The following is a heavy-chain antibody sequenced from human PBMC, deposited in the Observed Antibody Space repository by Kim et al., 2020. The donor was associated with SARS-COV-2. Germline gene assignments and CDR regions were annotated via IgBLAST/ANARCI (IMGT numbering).Heavy chain of an antibody. J-gene: IGHJ4*01. CDR3: ARARREWLVLGAYDFDY. Sequence: SETLSLTCTVSGGSISSYYWSWIRQPPGKGLEWIGDIYYSGSTNYNPSLKSRVTISVDTSKNQFSLKLSSVTAADTAVYYCARARREWLVLGAYDFDYWG. CDR1: GGSISSYY. V-gene: IGHV4-59*13. D-gene: IGHD6-19*01. CDR2: IYYSGST.